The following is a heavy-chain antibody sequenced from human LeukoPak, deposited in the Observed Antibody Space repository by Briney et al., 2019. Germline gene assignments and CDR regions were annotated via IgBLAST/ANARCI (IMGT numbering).Heavy chain of an antibody. Sequence: PSETLSLTCTVSGGSISSGDYYWSWIRQPPGKGLEWIGYIYYSGSTYYNPSLKSRVTISVDTSKNQFSLKLSSVTAADTAVYYCARDYYYYDSSGYYSTYYYGMDAWGQGTTVTVSS. CDR2: IYYSGST. CDR3: ARDYYYYDSSGYYSTYYYGMDA. J-gene: IGHJ6*02. V-gene: IGHV4-30-4*01. CDR1: GGSISSGDYY. D-gene: IGHD3-22*01.